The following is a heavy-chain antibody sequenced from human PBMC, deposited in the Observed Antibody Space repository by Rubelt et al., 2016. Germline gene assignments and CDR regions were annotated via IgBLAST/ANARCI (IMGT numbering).Heavy chain of an antibody. Sequence: EVQLVESGGGLAKPGGSLRLSCAASGFTFSSYSMNWVRQAPGKGLEWVSSISSSSYMYYADSGKGRFTMSRDNAKNSLYLQMNSLRAEDTAVYYCARDLGMEWNRGAFDIWGQGTMVTVSS. D-gene: IGHD3-3*01. CDR3: ARDLGMEWNRGAFDI. V-gene: IGHV3-21*01. CDR1: GFTFSSYS. J-gene: IGHJ3*02. CDR2: ISSSSYM.